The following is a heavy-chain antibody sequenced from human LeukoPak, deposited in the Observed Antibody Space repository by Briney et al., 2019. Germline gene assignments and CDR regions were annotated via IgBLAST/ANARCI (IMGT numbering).Heavy chain of an antibody. J-gene: IGHJ4*01. D-gene: IGHD3-10*01. CDR2: ISYTGSDK. CDR3: ARYYYGSGSYSFADY. CDR1: GFTFSNFG. Sequence: GGSLRLPCAASGFTFSNFGMHWVRQAPGKGLEWLAVISYTGSDKYYADSVKGRFTISRDNSKNTLFLQMNSLRAEDTAVYYCARYYYGSGSYSFADYWGQGSLLTVSS. V-gene: IGHV3-30*03.